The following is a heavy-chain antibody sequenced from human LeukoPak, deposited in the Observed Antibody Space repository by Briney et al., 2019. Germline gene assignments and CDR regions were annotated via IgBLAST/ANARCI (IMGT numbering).Heavy chain of an antibody. V-gene: IGHV3-21*05. Sequence: GGSLRLSCAASGFTFSSYEMNWVRQAPGKGLEWVSYISSSSSYIYYADSVKGRFTISRDNAKNSLYLQMNSLRAEDTAVYYCARESYYDSSGYYADYWGQGTLVTVSS. CDR3: ARESYYDSSGYYADY. J-gene: IGHJ4*02. CDR2: ISSSSSYI. CDR1: GFTFSSYE. D-gene: IGHD3-22*01.